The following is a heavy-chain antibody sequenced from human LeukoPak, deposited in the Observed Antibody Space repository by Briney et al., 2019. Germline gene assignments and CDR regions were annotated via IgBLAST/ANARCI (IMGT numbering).Heavy chain of an antibody. CDR3: ARSVGATGSFDY. CDR1: GYTFTGYY. D-gene: IGHD1-26*01. CDR2: INPNSGGT. J-gene: IGHJ4*02. Sequence: ASVKVSCKASGYTFTGYYMHWVRQAPGQGLEWMGWINPNSGGTNYAQKFQGRVTMTRDTSISTAYMELSRLRSDDTAVYYCARSVGATGSFDYWGQGTLVTVSS. V-gene: IGHV1-2*02.